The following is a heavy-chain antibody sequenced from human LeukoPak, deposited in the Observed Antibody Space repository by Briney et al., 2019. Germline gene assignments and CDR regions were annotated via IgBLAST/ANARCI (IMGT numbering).Heavy chain of an antibody. CDR2: IKQDGSKK. V-gene: IGHV3-7*04. CDR3: TRVGYIDEGIDY. CDR1: GFSFSTHW. D-gene: IGHD5-24*01. J-gene: IGHJ4*02. Sequence: GGSLRLSCVASGFSFSTHWMHWVRQAPGKGLEWVANIKQDGSKKSYVDSVKGRFTISRDNAKNSLYLQMNSLRAEDTAIYYCTRVGYIDEGIDYWGQGTLVTVSS.